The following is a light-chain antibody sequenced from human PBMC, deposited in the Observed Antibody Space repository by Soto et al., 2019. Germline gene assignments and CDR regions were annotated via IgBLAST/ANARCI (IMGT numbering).Light chain of an antibody. CDR3: QQDGNSPFT. CDR2: GAS. V-gene: IGKV3-20*01. CDR1: QSISSTS. J-gene: IGKJ5*01. Sequence: EIEMTQSPGTLSLSLGERATISCRASQSISSTSLAWYQQTPGQAPRLLIYGASTRATGIPDRFSGSESGTDFTLTISRLEPEDFVVYYCQQDGNSPFTFGQGTRLEIK.